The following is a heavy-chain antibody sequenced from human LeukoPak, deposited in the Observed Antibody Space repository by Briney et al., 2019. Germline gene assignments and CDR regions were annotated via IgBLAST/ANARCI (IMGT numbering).Heavy chain of an antibody. D-gene: IGHD5-18*01. J-gene: IGHJ6*02. CDR3: ARVDTTLVHYGMDV. Sequence: PGGSLRLSCAASGFSFSSYWMSWVRQAPGKGREWVANIKPDGGEEYYVDSVKGRFTICRDNPKNSLCLQMNSLRAEDTAVYYCARVDTTLVHYGMDVWGQGTTVTVSS. V-gene: IGHV3-7*05. CDR1: GFSFSSYW. CDR2: IKPDGGEE.